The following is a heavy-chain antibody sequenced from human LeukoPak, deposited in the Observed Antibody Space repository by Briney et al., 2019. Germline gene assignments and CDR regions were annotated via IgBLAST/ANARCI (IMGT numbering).Heavy chain of an antibody. CDR2: INTVASYI. V-gene: IGHV3-21*06. CDR1: GLTFSSFS. Sequence: PGGSLRLSCAASGLTFSSFSFNWVRQGPGKGVEWVSSINTVASYIYYADSVKGRFTISRDNAKNSLYLQMNSLRAEDTGVYYCARLRRNSDKSGFYYYYDYWGQGTLVTVSS. J-gene: IGHJ4*02. D-gene: IGHD3-22*01. CDR3: ARLRRNSDKSGFYYYYDY.